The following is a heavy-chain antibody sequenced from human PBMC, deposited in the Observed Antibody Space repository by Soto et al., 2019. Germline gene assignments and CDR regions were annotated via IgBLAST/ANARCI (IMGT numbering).Heavy chain of an antibody. Sequence: SVKVSCKASGFTFTSSAMQWVRQARGQRLEWIGWIVVGSGNTNYAQKFQERVTITRDMSTSTAYMELSSLRSEDTAVYYCAIGYYGSGSKYYYRMDVWGQRTTVTVSS. CDR2: IVVGSGNT. J-gene: IGHJ6*02. CDR1: GFTFTSSA. V-gene: IGHV1-58*02. CDR3: AIGYYGSGSKYYYRMDV. D-gene: IGHD3-10*01.